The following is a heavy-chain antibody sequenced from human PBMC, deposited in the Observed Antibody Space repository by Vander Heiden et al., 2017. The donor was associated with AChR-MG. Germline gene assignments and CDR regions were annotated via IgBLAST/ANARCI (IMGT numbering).Heavy chain of an antibody. D-gene: IGHD1-7*01. J-gene: IGHJ4*02. V-gene: IGHV5-51*01. Sequence: EVQLVPSGAEVKTPGESLKSSCKGSGYSFTRYWSGWGRQMPWKGLEWSGSLYPGDYDTRYSPSFQGQVTISADKSISTAYLQWSSLKASDTAMYYCARKGWNYAVGYFDYWGQGTLVTVSS. CDR3: ARKGWNYAVGYFDY. CDR1: GYSFTRYW. CDR2: LYPGDYDT.